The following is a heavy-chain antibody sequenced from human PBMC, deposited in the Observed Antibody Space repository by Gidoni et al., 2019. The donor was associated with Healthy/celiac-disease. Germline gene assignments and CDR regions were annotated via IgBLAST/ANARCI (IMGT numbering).Heavy chain of an antibody. CDR1: GFTFRYPW. CDR2: IKSKADGGTT. D-gene: IGHD6-19*01. CDR3: TSNARLAVAVDY. J-gene: IGHJ4*02. V-gene: IGHV3-15*01. Sequence: ELQLVESVGGLLKPGGYISLSSTASGFTFRYPWMSWVREAPGKGLEWVGSIKSKADGGTTDYAAPLIGRFTTSRDDSKTTLHLQMNSLKAEATDVYSCTSNARLAVAVDYWGQGTLVTVSS.